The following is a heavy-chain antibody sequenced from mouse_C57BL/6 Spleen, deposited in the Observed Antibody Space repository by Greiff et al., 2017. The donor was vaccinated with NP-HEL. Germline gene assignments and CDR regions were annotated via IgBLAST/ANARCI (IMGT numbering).Heavy chain of an antibody. V-gene: IGHV1-15*01. CDR2: IDPETGGT. Sequence: QVQLQQSGAELVRPGASVTLSCKASGYTFTDYEMHWVKQTPVHGLEWIGAIDPETGGTAYNQKFKGKAILTADKSSSTAYMELRSLTSEDSAFYYCTRDYGSSSFAYWGQGTLVTVSA. CDR3: TRDYGSSSFAY. CDR1: GYTFTDYE. J-gene: IGHJ3*01. D-gene: IGHD1-1*01.